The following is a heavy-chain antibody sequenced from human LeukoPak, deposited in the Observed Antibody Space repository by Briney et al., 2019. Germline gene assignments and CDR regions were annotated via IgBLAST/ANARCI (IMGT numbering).Heavy chain of an antibody. Sequence: QPGGSLRLSCAASGFTFTNAWMSWVRQAPGKGLEWVSIIYSGGSTYYAGSVKGRLTISRDNSKNTLYLQMNSLRAEDTAVYYWAGGENWQQLVHFWGQGTLVTVSS. D-gene: IGHD6-13*01. J-gene: IGHJ4*02. CDR2: IYSGGST. CDR3: AGGENWQQLVHF. CDR1: GFTFTNAW. V-gene: IGHV3-53*01.